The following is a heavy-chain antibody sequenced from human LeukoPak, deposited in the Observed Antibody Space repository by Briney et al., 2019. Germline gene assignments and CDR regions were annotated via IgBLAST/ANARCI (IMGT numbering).Heavy chain of an antibody. CDR1: GFTVSSNY. CDR2: IYSGGST. D-gene: IGHD3-9*01. Sequence: GGSLRLSCAASGFTVSSNYMSWVRQAPGKGLEWVSVIYSGGSTYYADSVKGRFTISRDNSKNTLYLQMNTLRAEDTAVYYCARADWFSFDYWGQGTLVTVSS. J-gene: IGHJ4*02. CDR3: ARADWFSFDY. V-gene: IGHV3-66*01.